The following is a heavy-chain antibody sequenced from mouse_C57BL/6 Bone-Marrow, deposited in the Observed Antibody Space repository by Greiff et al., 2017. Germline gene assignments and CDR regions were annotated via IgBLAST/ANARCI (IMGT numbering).Heavy chain of an antibody. Sequence: VQLQQSGADLVRPGASVKLSCTASGFNIKDDYIHWVKQRPEQGLEWIGWIDPEIGDTEYASKFQGKATITSDTSSNTAYLQLSSLTSEDTAVYYCSSFDGNYFDFWGQGTPLTVAS. V-gene: IGHV14-4*01. D-gene: IGHD2-3*01. CDR2: IDPEIGDT. CDR1: GFNIKDDY. J-gene: IGHJ2*01. CDR3: SSFDGNYFDF.